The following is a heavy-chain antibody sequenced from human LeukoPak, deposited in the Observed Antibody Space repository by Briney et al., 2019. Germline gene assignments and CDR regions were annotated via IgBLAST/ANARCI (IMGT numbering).Heavy chain of an antibody. Sequence: GGSLRLSCAASGFTFSSYAMSWVRHAPGKGLEWVSAISGSGGSTYYADSVKGRFTISRDNSKNTLYLQMNSLRAEDRAVYYCAKAVLLWFGELRYYFDYWGQGTLVTVSS. J-gene: IGHJ4*02. V-gene: IGHV3-23*01. CDR2: ISGSGGST. D-gene: IGHD3-10*01. CDR1: GFTFSSYA. CDR3: AKAVLLWFGELRYYFDY.